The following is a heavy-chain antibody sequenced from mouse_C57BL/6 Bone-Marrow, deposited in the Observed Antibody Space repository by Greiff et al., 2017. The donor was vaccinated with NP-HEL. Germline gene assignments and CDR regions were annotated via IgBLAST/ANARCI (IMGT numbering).Heavy chain of an antibody. Sequence: EVKLVESGAELVRPGASVKLSCTASGFNIKDDYMHWVKQRPEQGLEWIGWIDPENGDTEYASKFQGKATITADTSSNTAYLQLSSLTSEDTAVYYCTTSGYYSNSYWYFDVWGTGTTVTVSS. J-gene: IGHJ1*03. CDR3: TTSGYYSNSYWYFDV. D-gene: IGHD2-5*01. CDR2: IDPENGDT. V-gene: IGHV14-4*01. CDR1: GFNIKDDY.